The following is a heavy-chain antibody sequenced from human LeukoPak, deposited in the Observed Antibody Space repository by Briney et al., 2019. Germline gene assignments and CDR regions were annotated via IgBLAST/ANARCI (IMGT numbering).Heavy chain of an antibody. CDR3: ARERTSPERIRAAAVWVWFDR. V-gene: IGHV1-2*02. D-gene: IGHD6-13*01. Sequence: GASLKVSCEASGYTFTGYYMHWVRQAPGQGLEWMGWINPNSGGTNYAQKFQGRVTMTRDTSISTAYMELSRLRSDNTAVYYCARERTSPERIRAAAVWVWFDRWGQGSLVTVSS. CDR2: INPNSGGT. CDR1: GYTFTGYY. J-gene: IGHJ5*02.